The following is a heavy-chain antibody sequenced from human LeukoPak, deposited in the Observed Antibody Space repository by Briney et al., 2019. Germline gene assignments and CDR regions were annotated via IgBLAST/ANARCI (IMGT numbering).Heavy chain of an antibody. J-gene: IGHJ5*02. V-gene: IGHV3-23*01. CDR3: AKGSSSGGTRNWFDP. D-gene: IGHD6-19*01. CDR2: ISGSGGSA. CDR1: GFTFSSYA. Sequence: GGSLRLSCAASGFTFSSYAMSWVRQAPGKGLEWVSAISGSGGSAYYADSVKGRFTISRGNSKNTLYLQMNSLRAEDTAIYYCAKGSSSGGTRNWFDPWGQGTLVAVSS.